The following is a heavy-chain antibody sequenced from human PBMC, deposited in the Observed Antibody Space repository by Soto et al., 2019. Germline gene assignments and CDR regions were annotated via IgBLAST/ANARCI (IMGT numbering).Heavy chain of an antibody. CDR2: IYNSGST. CDR1: GGYISGGYYS. CDR3: ATYRKFFQI. J-gene: IGHJ3*02. V-gene: IGHV4-30-2*01. Sequence: SETLSLTCAVSGGYISGGYYSWSWIRQPPGKCLEWIGFIYNSGSTYYNSSLKSRVTIXXXRXXXXXFLXLXXVTAADTAVYYCATYRKFFQIWGQGTKVTVSS.